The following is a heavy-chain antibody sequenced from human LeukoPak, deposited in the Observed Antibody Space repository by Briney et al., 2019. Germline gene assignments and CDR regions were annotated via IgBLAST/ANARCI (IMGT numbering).Heavy chain of an antibody. V-gene: IGHV1-2*06. Sequence: ASVKVSCKASGYTFTSYDINWVRQATGQGLEWMGRINPNSGGTNYAQKFQGRVTMTRDTSISTAYMELSRLRSDDTAVYYCARYCSSTSCSNFDYWGQGTLVTVSS. J-gene: IGHJ4*02. D-gene: IGHD2-2*01. CDR3: ARYCSSTSCSNFDY. CDR1: GYTFTSYD. CDR2: INPNSGGT.